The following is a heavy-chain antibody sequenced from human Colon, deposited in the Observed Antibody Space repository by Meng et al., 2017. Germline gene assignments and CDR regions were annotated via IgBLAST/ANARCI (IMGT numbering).Heavy chain of an antibody. CDR2: IDHFGIS. V-gene: IGHV4-34*02. Sequence: QMPIQQGGAGRLRPSETLSLTCAVSGGSFSGFYWSWIRQPPGKGLEWIGEIDHFGISNYNSSLKGRLTMSVDTSKKQISLTLTSVTAADTAVYYCATGLRHGDWFDPWGPGTLVAVSS. D-gene: IGHD4-17*01. CDR3: ATGLRHGDWFDP. J-gene: IGHJ5*02. CDR1: GGSFSGFY.